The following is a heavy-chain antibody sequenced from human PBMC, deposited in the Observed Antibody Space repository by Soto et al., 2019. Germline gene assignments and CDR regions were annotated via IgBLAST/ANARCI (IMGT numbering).Heavy chain of an antibody. V-gene: IGHV4-34*01. J-gene: IGHJ6*02. D-gene: IGHD3-3*01. CDR1: GGSFSGYY. Sequence: PSETLSLTCAVYGGSFSGYYWSWIRQPPGKGLEWIGEINHSGSTNYNPSLKSRVTISVDTSKNQFSLKLSSVTAADTAVYYCAGERFLEWLLRDYYYYYGMDVWGQGTTVTVSS. CDR2: INHSGST. CDR3: AGERFLEWLLRDYYYYYGMDV.